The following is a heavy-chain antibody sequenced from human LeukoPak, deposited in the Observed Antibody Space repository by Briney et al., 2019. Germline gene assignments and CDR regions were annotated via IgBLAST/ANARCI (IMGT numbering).Heavy chain of an antibody. Sequence: PAGTLSLTCTVSGGSISSYYWNWIRQPPGKGLECVGDIYYSGGTNYNPSLKSRVTISGDTSQNQFSLQLSAVTAADTAVYYCARLRYDSSGYRSSSYYFEYWGEGTLVTVSS. CDR2: IYYSGGT. CDR3: ARLRYDSSGYRSSSYYFEY. V-gene: IGHV4-59*01. CDR1: GGSISSYY. D-gene: IGHD3-22*01. J-gene: IGHJ4*02.